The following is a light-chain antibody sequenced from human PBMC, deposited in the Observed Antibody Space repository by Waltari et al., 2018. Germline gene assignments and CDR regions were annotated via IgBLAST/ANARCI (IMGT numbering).Light chain of an antibody. Sequence: QSVLTQPPSASGTPGQRVTISCSGSSSNIGSNTVNWYQQFPGTAPKLLIYRNDQWPSGAPDRFSGSKSGTSAYLAIIGLQPEDEADYFCAAWDDSLNGPVFGGGTKVSVL. CDR3: AAWDDSLNGPV. CDR1: SSNIGSNT. V-gene: IGLV1-44*01. CDR2: RND. J-gene: IGLJ2*01.